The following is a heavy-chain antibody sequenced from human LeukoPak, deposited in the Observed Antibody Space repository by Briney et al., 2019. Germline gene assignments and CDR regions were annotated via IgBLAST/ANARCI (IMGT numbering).Heavy chain of an antibody. CDR2: IQPRTGDT. D-gene: IGHD3-10*01. J-gene: IGHJ4*02. Sequence: ASVKVSCKTSGYTFNDHHIHWVRQAPGQGLEWMGRIQPRTGDTDFAQKFQGRATITRDTSNTTGYLELTSLTSDDTAVYYCASHYGPGPVWGQGTLVTVS. V-gene: IGHV1-2*06. CDR1: GYTFNDHH. CDR3: ASHYGPGPV.